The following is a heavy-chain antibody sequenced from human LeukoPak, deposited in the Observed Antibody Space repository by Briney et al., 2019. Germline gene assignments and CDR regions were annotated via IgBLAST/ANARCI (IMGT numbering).Heavy chain of an antibody. Sequence: PGGSLRLSCAASGFTFSSYSMIWVRQATGKGVVGVSSISGSRRYIYYADPVRGRFTSSRDNAKNSLYLPVNSLSAEDTSVFHCAGSISDYDSSGYPHYCWGHGALVTVAS. CDR1: GFTFSSYS. CDR2: ISGSRRYI. V-gene: IGHV3-21*01. D-gene: IGHD3-22*01. J-gene: IGHJ4*01. CDR3: AGSISDYDSSGYPHYC.